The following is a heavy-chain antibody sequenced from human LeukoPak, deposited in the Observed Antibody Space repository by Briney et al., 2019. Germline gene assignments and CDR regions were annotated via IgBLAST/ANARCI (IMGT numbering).Heavy chain of an antibody. D-gene: IGHD7-27*01. CDR2: IREDGS. J-gene: IGHJ4*02. CDR3: ARDVNWGHFDY. V-gene: IGHV3-7*01. Sequence: PGGSLRLSCAASGFTFGTYWMAWVRQGPGKGLEWVASIREDGSDYMASMKGRFAISRNNAKNSVYLQMNGLRADDTAVYYCARDVNWGHFDYWGQGTLVTVSS. CDR1: GFTFGTYW.